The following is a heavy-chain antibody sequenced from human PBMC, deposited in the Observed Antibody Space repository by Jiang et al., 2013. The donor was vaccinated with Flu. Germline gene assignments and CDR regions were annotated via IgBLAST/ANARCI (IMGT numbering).Heavy chain of an antibody. J-gene: IGHJ5*02. CDR3: ARGQAWFDR. CDR2: ISIYTGDT. Sequence: SGAEVKKPGASVKVSCKASGYIFHRYGITWVRQAPGQGLEWMGWISIYTGDTYYAQKFQGRVTMTTDTSTTTAYMELTSLRSDDTAKYYCARGQAWFDRWGQGTLVTVSS. V-gene: IGHV1-18*01. CDR1: GYIFHRYG.